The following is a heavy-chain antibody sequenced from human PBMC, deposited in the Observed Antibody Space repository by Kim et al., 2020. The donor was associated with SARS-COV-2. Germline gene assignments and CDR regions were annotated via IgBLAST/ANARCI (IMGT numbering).Heavy chain of an antibody. D-gene: IGHD6-19*01. J-gene: IGHJ4*02. CDR3: ARASVEQWLFLLDY. V-gene: IGHV4-59*01. CDR1: GGSISSYY. Sequence: SETLSLTCTVSGGSISSYYWSWIRPPPGKGLEWIGYIYYSGSTNYNPTLKSRVTISVDTSKNQFSLKLSSVTAAATAVYYCARASVEQWLFLLDYWGQGTLVTVSA. CDR2: IYYSGST.